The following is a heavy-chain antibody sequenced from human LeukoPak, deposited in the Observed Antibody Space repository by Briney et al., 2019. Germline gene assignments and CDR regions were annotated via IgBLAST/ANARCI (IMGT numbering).Heavy chain of an antibody. CDR2: IYKNAIT. Sequence: GGSLRLSCAASGFTVSSNYMTWVSQAPGKGLEWVSVIYKNAITYYADTVKGRFTTSRDNSKNTLFLQMNSLRVDDTAAYYCAKSGRDSSNYYYYMDVWGKGTTVTVS. J-gene: IGHJ6*03. CDR1: GFTVSSNY. CDR3: AKSGRDSSNYYYYMDV. D-gene: IGHD3-10*01. V-gene: IGHV3-53*01.